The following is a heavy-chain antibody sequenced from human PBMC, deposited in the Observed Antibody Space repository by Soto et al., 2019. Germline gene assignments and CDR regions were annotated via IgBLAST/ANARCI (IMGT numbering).Heavy chain of an antibody. CDR3: ATSVTTDYYYYMDV. J-gene: IGHJ6*03. D-gene: IGHD4-17*01. Sequence: PGGSLRLSCAASGFTFSSYAMHWVRQAPGKGLEWVAVISYDGSNKYYADSVKGRFTISRDNSKNTLYLQMNSLRAEDTAVYYCATSVTTDYYYYMDVWGKGTTVTVSS. CDR2: ISYDGSNK. V-gene: IGHV3-30-3*01. CDR1: GFTFSSYA.